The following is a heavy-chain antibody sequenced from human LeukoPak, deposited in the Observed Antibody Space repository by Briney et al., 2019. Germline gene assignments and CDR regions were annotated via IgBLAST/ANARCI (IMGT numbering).Heavy chain of an antibody. D-gene: IGHD3/OR15-3a*01. CDR3: ARQTGTGLFILP. Sequence: PSETLSLTCAVYGGSFSGYYWSWIRQPPGKGLEWIGSIYYSGSTYYNPSLKSRVTISVHTSKNQFSLKLSSVTAADTAVYYCARQTGTGLFILPGGQGTLVTVSS. V-gene: IGHV4-34*01. CDR2: IYYSGST. CDR1: GGSFSGYY. J-gene: IGHJ4*02.